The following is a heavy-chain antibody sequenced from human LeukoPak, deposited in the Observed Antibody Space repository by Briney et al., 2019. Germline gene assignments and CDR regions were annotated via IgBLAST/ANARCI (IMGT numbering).Heavy chain of an antibody. V-gene: IGHV3-72*01. CDR3: ASIYCGGDCYPGY. J-gene: IGHJ4*02. CDR2: TRHKANSYTT. Sequence: GGSLRLSCAASGFTFSDHYMDWVRQAPGKGLEWVGPTRHKANSYTTEYAASVKGRFTISRDDSKNSLYLQMNSLKTEDTAVYYCASIYCGGDCYPGYWGQRTLGTVSS. CDR1: GFTFSDHY. D-gene: IGHD2-21*02.